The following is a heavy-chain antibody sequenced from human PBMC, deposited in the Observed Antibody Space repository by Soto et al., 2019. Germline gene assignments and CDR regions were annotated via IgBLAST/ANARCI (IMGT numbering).Heavy chain of an antibody. J-gene: IGHJ4*02. CDR3: AKGGYTFAYE. Sequence: WGSLRLSCAASGFIFSTSSMAWVRQPPGKGLEWVSAISPSASDTLYADSVKGRFTISRDNSQNTLFLQMTSLRADDTAVYYCAKGGYTFAYEWGQGALVTVSS. CDR2: ISPSASDT. D-gene: IGHD5-18*01. V-gene: IGHV3-23*01. CDR1: GFIFSTSS.